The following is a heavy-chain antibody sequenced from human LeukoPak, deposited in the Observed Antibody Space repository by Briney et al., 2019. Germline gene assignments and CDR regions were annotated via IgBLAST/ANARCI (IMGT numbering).Heavy chain of an antibody. Sequence: SETLSLTCISSGASISDYYWSWIGQPPGKGLEWIGYMYYSGNTNYNPSLKSRVTLSADTSKNHFSLNLTSVTAADTAMYYFAREAGVGNHFDYWGQGIQVTVSS. CDR3: AREAGVGNHFDY. CDR2: MYYSGNT. J-gene: IGHJ4*02. V-gene: IGHV4-59*01. D-gene: IGHD3-10*01. CDR1: GASISDYY.